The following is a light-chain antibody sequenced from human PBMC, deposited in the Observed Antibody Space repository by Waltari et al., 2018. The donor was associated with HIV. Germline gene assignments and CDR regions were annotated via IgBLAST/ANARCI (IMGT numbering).Light chain of an antibody. CDR3: QQSYSNPRS. V-gene: IGKV1-39*01. CDR1: QIISSY. CDR2: RAS. J-gene: IGKJ2*03. Sequence: DIHMTQSPSSLSASVGDRVTITCRASQIISSYLNWYQQRPGKAPKLLIYRASSLQSGVPSRFSGSGSGTDFTLTISSLQPEDFATYYCQQSYSNPRSFGQGTNLEIK.